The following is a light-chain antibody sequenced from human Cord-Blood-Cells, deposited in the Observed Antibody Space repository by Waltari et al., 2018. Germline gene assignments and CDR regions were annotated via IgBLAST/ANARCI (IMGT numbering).Light chain of an antibody. V-gene: IGLV2-14*01. CDR2: DFS. J-gene: IGLJ3*02. CDR3: SSYTSSSTLV. CDR1: SSDVGGYNH. Sequence: QSALTQPASVSGSPGQSITISCTGTSSDVGGYNHFSWYQQHPGKAPKLMIYDFSKRPSGVSNRFSGSKSGNTASLTISGLQAEDEADYYCSSYTSSSTLVFGGGTKLTVL.